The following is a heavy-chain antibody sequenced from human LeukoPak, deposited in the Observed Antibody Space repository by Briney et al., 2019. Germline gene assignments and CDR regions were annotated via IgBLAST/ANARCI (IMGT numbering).Heavy chain of an antibody. CDR3: ARFSYYGSGSYYIPGYWFDP. D-gene: IGHD3-10*01. V-gene: IGHV4-59*01. CDR1: GGSISSYY. Sequence: SETLSLTCTVSGGSISSYYWSWIRQPPGKGLEWIGYIYYSGSTNYNPSLKSRVTISVDTSKNQFSLKLSSVTAADTAVYYCARFSYYGSGSYYIPGYWFDPWGQGTLVTVSS. J-gene: IGHJ5*02. CDR2: IYYSGST.